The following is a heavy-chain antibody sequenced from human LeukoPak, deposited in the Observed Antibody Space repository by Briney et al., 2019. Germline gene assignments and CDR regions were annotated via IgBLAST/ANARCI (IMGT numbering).Heavy chain of an antibody. CDR3: ARGVGSGWYDNWFDP. J-gene: IGHJ5*02. CDR2: IYYSGST. D-gene: IGHD6-19*01. CDR1: GGSISSYY. Sequence: SETLSLTCTVSGGSISSYYWSWIRQPPGKGLEWIGYIYYSGSTNYNPSLKSRVSISVDTSKNQFSLKLSSVTAADTAVYYCARGVGSGWYDNWFDPWGQGTLVTVSS. V-gene: IGHV4-59*01.